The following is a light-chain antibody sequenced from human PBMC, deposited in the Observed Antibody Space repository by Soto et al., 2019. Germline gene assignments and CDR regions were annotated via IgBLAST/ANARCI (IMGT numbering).Light chain of an antibody. J-gene: IGKJ4*01. V-gene: IGKV3-11*01. CDR2: DAS. Sequence: EIVLTQSPATLSLSPGERATLSCRASESVSTYVAWYQQKPGQAPRLIIYDASRRATGIPARFSGSGSVTDFTLTISSLEPVDFAVYSCRKRMTWPLTFGGGTKVEIK. CDR1: ESVSTY. CDR3: RKRMTWPLT.